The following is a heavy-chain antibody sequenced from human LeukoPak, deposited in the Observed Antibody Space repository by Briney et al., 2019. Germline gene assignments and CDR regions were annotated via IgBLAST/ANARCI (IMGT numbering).Heavy chain of an antibody. CDR3: ARDCGYQCLFDY. CDR1: VYTFTNYG. CDR2: LSGYNGNT. D-gene: IGHD5-12*01. J-gene: IGHJ4*02. V-gene: IGHV1-18*01. Sequence: ASVTVSFTSSVYTFTNYGTCWGRHAPGQGLEWMGWLSGYNGNTNYAQKSQSRVTMTTDTSTNAAHMELRSLRSDDTAVYYCARDCGYQCLFDYWGQGTLVTVSS.